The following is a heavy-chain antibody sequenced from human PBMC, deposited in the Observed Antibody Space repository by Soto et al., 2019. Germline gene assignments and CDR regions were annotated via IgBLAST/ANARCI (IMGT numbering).Heavy chain of an antibody. Sequence: EVQLLESGGGLVQPGGSLRLSCAASGFTFSSYAMSWVRQAPGKGLELVSAISGSGGSTYYADSVKGRFTISRDNSKNTLYLQMNSLRAEDTAVYYCVKIYYYGSGSYSALQYYFDYWGQGTLVTVSS. CDR2: ISGSGGST. D-gene: IGHD3-10*01. J-gene: IGHJ4*02. CDR3: VKIYYYGSGSYSALQYYFDY. CDR1: GFTFSSYA. V-gene: IGHV3-23*01.